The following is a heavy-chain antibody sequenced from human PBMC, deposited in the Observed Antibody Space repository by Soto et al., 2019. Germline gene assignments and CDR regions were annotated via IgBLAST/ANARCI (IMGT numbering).Heavy chain of an antibody. CDR1: GGTFSSYA. V-gene: IGHV1-69*01. D-gene: IGHD3-22*01. CDR2: IIPIFGTA. J-gene: IGHJ4*02. Sequence: QVQLVQSGAEVKKPGSSVKVSCKASGGTFSSYAISWVRQAPGQGLEWMGGIIPIFGTANYAQKFQGRVTITADESTSTAYMELSSQRSEDTAVYYCARVYDSSGYYYYFDYWGQGTLVTVSS. CDR3: ARVYDSSGYYYYFDY.